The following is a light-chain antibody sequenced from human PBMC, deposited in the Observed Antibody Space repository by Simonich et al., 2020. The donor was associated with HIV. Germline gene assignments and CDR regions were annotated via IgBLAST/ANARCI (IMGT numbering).Light chain of an antibody. CDR1: QSVSSN. CDR3: QQYNNWPPWT. J-gene: IGKJ1*01. Sequence: EIVMTQSPATLSVSPGERATLSCRAGQSVSSNLAWYQQKPGQAPRLLIYGASTRATVIPARFSGSGSGTEFTLTISSMQSEDFAVYYCQQYNNWPPWTFGQGTKVEIK. V-gene: IGKV3-15*01. CDR2: GAS.